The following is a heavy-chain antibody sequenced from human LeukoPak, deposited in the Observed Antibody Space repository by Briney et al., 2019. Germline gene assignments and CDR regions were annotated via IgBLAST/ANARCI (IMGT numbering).Heavy chain of an antibody. J-gene: IGHJ5*02. D-gene: IGHD6-6*01. V-gene: IGHV3-13*01. CDR1: GFTFSSYA. CDR3: ARAPPSIAARGDTWFDP. CDR2: IGTAGDT. Sequence: GGSLRLSCAASGFTFSSYAMSWVRQAPGKGLEWVSAIGTAGDTYYPGSVKGRFTISRENAKNSLYLQMNSLRAGDTAVYYCARAPPSIAARGDTWFDPWGQGTLVTVSS.